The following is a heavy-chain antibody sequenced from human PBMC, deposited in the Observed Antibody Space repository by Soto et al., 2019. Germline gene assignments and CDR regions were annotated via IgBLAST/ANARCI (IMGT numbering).Heavy chain of an antibody. CDR2: INAGNGNT. CDR3: ARWWIGDYGKYYYYGMDV. V-gene: IGHV1-3*01. CDR1: GYTFTSYA. J-gene: IGHJ6*02. D-gene: IGHD4-17*01. Sequence: ASVKVSCKASGYTFTSYAMHWVRQAPGQRLEWMGWINAGNGNTKYSQKFQGRVTITRDTSASTAYMELSSLRSEDTAVYYCARWWIGDYGKYYYYGMDVWGQVTTVTVSS.